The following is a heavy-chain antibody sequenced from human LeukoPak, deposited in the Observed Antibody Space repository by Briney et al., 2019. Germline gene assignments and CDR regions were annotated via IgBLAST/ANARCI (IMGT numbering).Heavy chain of an antibody. J-gene: IGHJ4*02. V-gene: IGHV4-61*01. CDR3: ARVRYCGGDCYFNDY. Sequence: SETLSLTCTVSGGSVSSGSYYWSWIRQPPGKGLEWIGYIYYSGNTNYNPSLKSRVTISVDTSKNQFSLKLSSVTAADTAVYYCARVRYCGGDCYFNDYWGQGTLVTVSS. CDR2: IYYSGNT. D-gene: IGHD2-21*02. CDR1: GGSVSSGSYY.